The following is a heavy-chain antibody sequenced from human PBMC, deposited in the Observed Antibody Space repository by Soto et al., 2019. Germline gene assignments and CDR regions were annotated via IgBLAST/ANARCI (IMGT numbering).Heavy chain of an antibody. CDR3: ARGRSGLAF. V-gene: IGHV3-7*01. CDR1: GFTINPYW. J-gene: IGHJ6*04. CDR2: IKQDGSEE. D-gene: IGHD3-3*01. Sequence: GGSLRLSCAASGFTINPYWMSWVRQAPGKGLEWVANIKQDGSEEYYVDSVKGRFTISRNNPQNSLYLRMNSLRAEDTAVYYCARGRSGLAFWGKGTTVTGSS.